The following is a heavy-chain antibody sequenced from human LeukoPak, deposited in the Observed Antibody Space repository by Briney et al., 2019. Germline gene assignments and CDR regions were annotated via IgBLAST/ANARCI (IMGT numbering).Heavy chain of an antibody. CDR2: IYYSGST. Sequence: PSETLSLTCTVSGGSISSSSSFWGWIRQPPGKGLEWIANIYYSGSTYYNPSLQSQVTISVDTSKNQFSLKLSSVTAADTALYYCAKFHYYDSGSYGFDPWGQGTLVTVSS. D-gene: IGHD3-10*01. V-gene: IGHV4-39*07. J-gene: IGHJ5*02. CDR1: GGSISSSSSF. CDR3: AKFHYYDSGSYGFDP.